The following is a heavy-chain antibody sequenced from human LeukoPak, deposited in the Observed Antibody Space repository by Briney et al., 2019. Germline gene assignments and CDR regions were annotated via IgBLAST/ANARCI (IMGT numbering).Heavy chain of an antibody. Sequence: GGSLRLTCAASGFTFTNYNMDWVRQAPGKGLEWVSSITSSGRYIDYADSVKGRFTISRDNAKNSLYLQMNSLRAEDTAVYYCARDRGSYTLEYWGQGTLVTVSS. CDR1: GFTFTNYN. CDR2: ITSSGRYI. V-gene: IGHV3-21*01. D-gene: IGHD1-26*01. CDR3: ARDRGSYTLEY. J-gene: IGHJ4*02.